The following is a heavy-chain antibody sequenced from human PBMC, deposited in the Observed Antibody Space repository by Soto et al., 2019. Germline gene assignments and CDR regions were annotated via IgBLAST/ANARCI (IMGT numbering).Heavy chain of an antibody. CDR1: GYTFTIYR. V-gene: IGHV1-46*01. Sequence: ASEKVSSKAPGYTFTIYRMHWVRQAPGQGLIWMGAINPNGCATAYAQRFQGRVTMTRDTSTSTGYVKVSRLRSEDTAVYYCARATSASGDDCAFDYWGQGTRVTVAS. J-gene: IGHJ4*02. CDR3: ARATSASGDDCAFDY. CDR2: INPNGCAT. D-gene: IGHD5-12*01.